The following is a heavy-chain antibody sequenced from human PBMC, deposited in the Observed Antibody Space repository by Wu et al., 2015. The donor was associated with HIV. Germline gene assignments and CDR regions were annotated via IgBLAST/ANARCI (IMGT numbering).Heavy chain of an antibody. CDR1: GGSISSHY. J-gene: IGHJ3*02. V-gene: IGHV4-59*11. CDR2: IYYSGTT. D-gene: IGHD3-3*01. Sequence: QVQLQESGPGLVKPSETLSLTCTVSGGSISSHYWSWIRQPPGKGLEWIGYIYYSGTTNYNPSLKSRVTISVDTSKNQFSLKLSSVTAADTAVYYCARDFWSGYRGDTFDIWGQGTMVTVSS. CDR3: ARDFWSGYRGDTFDI.